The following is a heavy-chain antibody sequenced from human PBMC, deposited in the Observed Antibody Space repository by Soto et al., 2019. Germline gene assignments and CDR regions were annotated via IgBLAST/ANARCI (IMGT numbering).Heavy chain of an antibody. J-gene: IGHJ6*02. Sequence: PSETLSLTCAVSGGSISSSSYYWGWIRQPPGKGLEWIGSIYYSGSTYYNPSLKSRVTISVDTSKNQFSLKLSSVTAADTAVYYCARLHLGTTVTTWVYYYYGMDVWGQGTTVTVSS. CDR1: GGSISSSSYY. D-gene: IGHD4-17*01. CDR3: ARLHLGTTVTTWVYYYYGMDV. CDR2: IYYSGST. V-gene: IGHV4-39*01.